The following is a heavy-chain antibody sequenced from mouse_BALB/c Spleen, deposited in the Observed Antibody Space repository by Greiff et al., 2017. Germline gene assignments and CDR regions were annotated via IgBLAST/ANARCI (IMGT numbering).Heavy chain of an antibody. Sequence: EVKLVESGGGLVQPGGSRKLSCAASGFTFSSFGMHWVRQAPEKGLEWVAYISSGSSTIYYADTVKGRFTISRDNPKNTLFLQMTSLRSEDTAMYYCARSYKRYERAYYFDYWGQGTTLTVSS. CDR3: ARSYKRYERAYYFDY. CDR1: GFTFSSFG. J-gene: IGHJ2*01. V-gene: IGHV5-17*02. CDR2: ISSGSSTI. D-gene: IGHD2-14*01.